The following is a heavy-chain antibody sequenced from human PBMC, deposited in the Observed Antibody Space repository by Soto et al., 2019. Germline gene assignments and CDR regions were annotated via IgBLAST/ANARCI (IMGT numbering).Heavy chain of an antibody. D-gene: IGHD2-8*01. V-gene: IGHV3-30*18. J-gene: IGHJ6*02. CDR1: GLMFSPYA. Sequence: QVQLVESGGGVVQPGRSLSLSCAASGLMFSPYAMNWVRQAPGKGLEWVAVISHDGSKKYYADFVKGRFTISRDTSKNTLYLQMNSLRAEDTAVYHCAKARLYSYYYYNMDVWGQGTTVTVSS. CDR3: AKARLYSYYYYNMDV. CDR2: ISHDGSKK.